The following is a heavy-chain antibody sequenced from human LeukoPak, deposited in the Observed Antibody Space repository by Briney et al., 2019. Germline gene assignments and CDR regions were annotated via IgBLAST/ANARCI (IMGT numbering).Heavy chain of an antibody. J-gene: IGHJ4*02. CDR1: GGTFSSYA. D-gene: IGHD3-10*01. CDR3: ATWFGDYYYGSGSYGDY. CDR2: FDPEDGET. V-gene: IGHV1-24*01. Sequence: GASVKVSCKASGGTFSSYAISWVRQAPGQGLEWMGGFDPEDGETIYAQKFQGRVTMTEDTSTDTAYMELSSLRSEDTAVYYCATWFGDYYYGSGSYGDYWGQGTLVTVSS.